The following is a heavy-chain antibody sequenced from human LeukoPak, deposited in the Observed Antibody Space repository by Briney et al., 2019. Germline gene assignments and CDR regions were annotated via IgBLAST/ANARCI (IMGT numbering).Heavy chain of an antibody. Sequence: GGSLRLSCAASGFTFSSYAMSWVRQAPGKGLEWVSAISGSGGSTYYADSVKGRFTISRDNSKNTLYLQMNSLRAEDTAVYYCAKAKFRYCSSTSCYKEAIYYYYYMDVWGKGTAVTVSS. V-gene: IGHV3-23*01. J-gene: IGHJ6*03. CDR1: GFTFSSYA. D-gene: IGHD2-2*02. CDR2: ISGSGGST. CDR3: AKAKFRYCSSTSCYKEAIYYYYYMDV.